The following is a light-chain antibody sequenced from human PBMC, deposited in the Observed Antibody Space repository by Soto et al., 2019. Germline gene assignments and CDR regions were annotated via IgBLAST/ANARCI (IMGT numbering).Light chain of an antibody. CDR2: AAS. CDR1: QTISSY. CDR3: QQSSRTAWT. V-gene: IGKV1-39*01. J-gene: IGKJ1*01. Sequence: DIQMTQSPASLSASVGDRVTITCRASQTISSYLNWYQKKPGKAPTLLIYAASTLQSGVPSRFSGSRSGTDFTLTISSLQPEDFASYDCQQSSRTAWTFGQGTKVEIK.